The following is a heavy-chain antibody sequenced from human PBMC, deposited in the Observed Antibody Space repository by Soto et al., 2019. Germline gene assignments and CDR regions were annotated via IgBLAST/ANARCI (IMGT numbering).Heavy chain of an antibody. CDR2: INAGNGNT. D-gene: IGHD3-10*01. Sequence: QVQLVQSGAEVKKPGASVKVSCKASGYTFTSYTMHWVRQAPGQRLEWMGWINAGNGNTKYSQKFQGRVTITRDTSASKAYMELSSLSSEDTAVYYCASSYYYGSGSYYKYYGMDVWGQGTTVTVSS. CDR1: GYTFTSYT. V-gene: IGHV1-3*01. CDR3: ASSYYYGSGSYYKYYGMDV. J-gene: IGHJ6*02.